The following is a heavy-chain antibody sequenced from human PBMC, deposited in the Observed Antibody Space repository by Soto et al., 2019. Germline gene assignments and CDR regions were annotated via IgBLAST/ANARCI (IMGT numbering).Heavy chain of an antibody. D-gene: IGHD3-22*01. CDR2: ISSSGSTI. CDR1: GFTFSDYY. J-gene: IGHJ4*02. Sequence: GGSLRLSCAASGFTFSDYYMSWIRQAPGTGLEWVSYISSSGSTIYYADSVKGRFTISRDNAKNSLYLQMNSLRAEDTAVYYCARHPPDYDSIFHDYWGQGTLVTVSS. CDR3: ARHPPDYDSIFHDY. V-gene: IGHV3-11*01.